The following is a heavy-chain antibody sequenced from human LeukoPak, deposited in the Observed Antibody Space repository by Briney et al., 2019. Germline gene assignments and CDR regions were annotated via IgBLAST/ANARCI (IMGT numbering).Heavy chain of an antibody. CDR1: GGSISDYY. J-gene: IGHJ4*02. V-gene: IGHV4-4*07. Sequence: SETLSLTCTVSGGSISDYYWSWIRQPAGKGLEWIGRIYTTGSADYNPSLKSRVTMSVDTSKNQFSLKLSSVTAADTAVYYCARGPPPDFDCWGQGTLVTVSS. CDR3: ARGPPPDFDC. CDR2: IYTTGSA.